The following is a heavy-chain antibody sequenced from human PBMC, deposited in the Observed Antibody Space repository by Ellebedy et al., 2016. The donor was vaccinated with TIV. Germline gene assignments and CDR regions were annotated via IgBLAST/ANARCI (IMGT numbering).Heavy chain of an antibody. CDR1: GGSISSYY. J-gene: IGHJ6*03. Sequence: SETLSLXXTVSGGSISSYYWSWIRQPPGKGLEWIGYIYYSGSTNYNPSLKSRVTISVDTSKNQFSLKLSSVTAADTAVYYCARGLVGVHYYYYYMDVWGKGTTVTVSS. CDR2: IYYSGST. V-gene: IGHV4-59*01. D-gene: IGHD1-26*01. CDR3: ARGLVGVHYYYYYMDV.